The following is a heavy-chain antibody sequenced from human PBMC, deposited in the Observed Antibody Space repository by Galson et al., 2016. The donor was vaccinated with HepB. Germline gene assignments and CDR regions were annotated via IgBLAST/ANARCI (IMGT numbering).Heavy chain of an antibody. Sequence: ETLSLTCTVAGGSIRTSYRSWFRQPPGKGLEWIGDIYYSGSTNYNPSLKSRVTISLTTSRKQFSLKLSSVTAADTAVYYCATYYYDSSGYYFFDYWGQGILVTVSS. CDR3: ATYYYDSSGYYFFDY. CDR1: GGSIRTSY. V-gene: IGHV4-59*08. D-gene: IGHD3-22*01. CDR2: IYYSGST. J-gene: IGHJ4*02.